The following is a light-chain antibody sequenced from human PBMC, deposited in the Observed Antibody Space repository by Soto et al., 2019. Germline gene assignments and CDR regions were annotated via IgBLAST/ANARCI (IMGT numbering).Light chain of an antibody. CDR2: DVT. CDR3: SSHSNITPYV. J-gene: IGLJ1*01. V-gene: IGLV2-14*01. CDR1: SRDVGAYNY. Sequence: QSVLTQPASVSGSPGQSINISCTGTSRDVGAYNYVSWYQRHPGKAPKLMVYDVTNRPSGVSDRFSGSKSGNTASLTISGLQAEDEADYFCSSHSNITPYVFGTGTKVTVL.